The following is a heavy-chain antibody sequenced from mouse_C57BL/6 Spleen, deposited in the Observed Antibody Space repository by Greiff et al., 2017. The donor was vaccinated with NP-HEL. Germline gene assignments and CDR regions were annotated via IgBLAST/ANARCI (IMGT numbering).Heavy chain of an antibody. V-gene: IGHV7-3*01. J-gene: IGHJ2*01. CDR3: ARYGYDGFDY. Sequence: DVQLVESGGGLVQPGGSLSLSCAASGFTFTDYYMSWVRQPPGKALEWLGFIRNKANGYTTEYSASVKGRFTISRDNSQSILYLQMNALRAEDSATYYCARYGYDGFDYWGQGTTLTVSS. D-gene: IGHD2-2*01. CDR2: IRNKANGYTT. CDR1: GFTFTDYY.